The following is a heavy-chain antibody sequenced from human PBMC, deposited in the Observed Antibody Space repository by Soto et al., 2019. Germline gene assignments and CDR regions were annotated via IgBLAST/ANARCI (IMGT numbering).Heavy chain of an antibody. Sequence: GGSLRLSCAASGFTFSSYGMHWVRQAPGKGLEWVAVISYDGSNKYYADSVKGRFTISRDNSKNTLYLQMNSLRAEDTAVYYCATGYSSGWNYYYYGMDVWGQGTTVTVSS. CDR1: GFTFSSYG. J-gene: IGHJ6*02. CDR3: ATGYSSGWNYYYYGMDV. D-gene: IGHD6-19*01. V-gene: IGHV3-30*03. CDR2: ISYDGSNK.